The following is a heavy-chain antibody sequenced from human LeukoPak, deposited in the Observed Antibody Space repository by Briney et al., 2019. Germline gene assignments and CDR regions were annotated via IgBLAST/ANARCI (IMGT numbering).Heavy chain of an antibody. V-gene: IGHV3-53*01. CDR2: IYSDDST. J-gene: IGHJ4*02. Sequence: GGSLRLSCVASGLSVSSNYMTWVRQAPGKGLEWVSVIYSDDSTYYADSVKGRFTISRDNSKNTLYLQMNSLRAEDTAVYYCLSVAGSKSNDYWGQGTLVTVSS. D-gene: IGHD6-19*01. CDR1: GLSVSSNY. CDR3: LSVAGSKSNDY.